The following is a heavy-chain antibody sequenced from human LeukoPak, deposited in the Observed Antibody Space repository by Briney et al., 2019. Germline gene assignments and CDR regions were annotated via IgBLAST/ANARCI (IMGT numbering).Heavy chain of an antibody. Sequence: SQTLSLTCAISGDSVSSNSAAWNWIRQSPSRGLAWLGRTDYRSKWYNDYAVSVKSRITINPDTSKNQFSLQLNSVTPEDTAVYYCARVPYYYGSGSQYYFDYWGQGTLVTVSS. V-gene: IGHV6-1*01. CDR2: TDYRSKWYN. J-gene: IGHJ4*02. CDR3: ARVPYYYGSGSQYYFDY. CDR1: GDSVSSNSAA. D-gene: IGHD3-10*01.